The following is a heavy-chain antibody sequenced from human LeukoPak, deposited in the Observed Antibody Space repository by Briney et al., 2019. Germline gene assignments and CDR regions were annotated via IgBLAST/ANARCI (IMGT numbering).Heavy chain of an antibody. Sequence: GGPLRLSCAASGFTFSSYAMSWVRQAPGKGLEWVSAISGSGGSTYYADSVKGRFTISRDNSKNTLYLQMNSLRAEDTAVYYCAKDLEMEGIAAAIGSGFDYWGQGTWSPSPQ. CDR2: ISGSGGST. CDR3: AKDLEMEGIAAAIGSGFDY. CDR1: GFTFSSYA. V-gene: IGHV3-23*01. D-gene: IGHD6-13*01. J-gene: IGHJ4*02.